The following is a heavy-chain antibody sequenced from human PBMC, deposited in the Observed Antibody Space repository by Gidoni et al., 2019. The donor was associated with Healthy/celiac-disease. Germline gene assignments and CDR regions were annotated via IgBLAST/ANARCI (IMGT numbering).Heavy chain of an antibody. CDR1: GFTVSSNY. J-gene: IGHJ5*02. Sequence: EVQLVESGGGLIQPGGALRLSCAASGFTVSSNYMSWVRQAPGKGLEWVSVIYSGGSTYYADSVKGRFTISRDNSKNTLYLQMNSLRAEDTAVYYCAREIGDDPINGGWFDPWGQGTLVTVSS. CDR2: IYSGGST. D-gene: IGHD4-17*01. CDR3: AREIGDDPINGGWFDP. V-gene: IGHV3-53*01.